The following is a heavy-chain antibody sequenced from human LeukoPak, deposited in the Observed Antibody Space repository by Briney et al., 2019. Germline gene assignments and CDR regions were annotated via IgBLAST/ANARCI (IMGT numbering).Heavy chain of an antibody. Sequence: GSLRLSCAASGFTFSSYAMHWVRQAPGKGLEWVAVIPYDGSNKYYADSVKGRFTISRDNSKNTLYLQMNSLRAEDTAVYYCAKSNYYDSSDWFDPWGQGTLVTVSS. CDR3: AKSNYYDSSDWFDP. CDR2: IPYDGSNK. J-gene: IGHJ5*02. V-gene: IGHV3-30-3*02. D-gene: IGHD3-22*01. CDR1: GFTFSSYA.